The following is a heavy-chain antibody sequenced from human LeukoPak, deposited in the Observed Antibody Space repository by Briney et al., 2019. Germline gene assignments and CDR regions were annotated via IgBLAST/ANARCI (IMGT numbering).Heavy chain of an antibody. CDR1: GYTFTGYY. V-gene: IGHV1-2*02. Sequence: GGSLRLSCAASGYTFTGYYMHWARQAPGQGLEWMGWISPNSGGTNYAQKFQGRVTMTRDTSISTAYMELSRLRSDDTAVYYCARPAAAGGWYYMDVWGKGSTLTVSS. D-gene: IGHD6-13*01. CDR2: ISPNSGGT. CDR3: ARPAAAGGWYYMDV. J-gene: IGHJ6*03.